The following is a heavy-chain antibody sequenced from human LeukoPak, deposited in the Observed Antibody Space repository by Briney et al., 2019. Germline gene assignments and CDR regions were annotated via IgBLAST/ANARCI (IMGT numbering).Heavy chain of an antibody. J-gene: IGHJ6*03. Sequence: AASVKVSCKASGYTFTSYGISWVRQAPGQGLEWMGWISAYNGNTNYAQKLQGRVTMTTDTSTSTAYMELRSLRSDDTAVYYCASVPVHYYYYMDVWGKGTTVTVSS. CDR3: ASVPVHYYYYMDV. CDR2: ISAYNGNT. CDR1: GYTFTSYG. V-gene: IGHV1-18*01.